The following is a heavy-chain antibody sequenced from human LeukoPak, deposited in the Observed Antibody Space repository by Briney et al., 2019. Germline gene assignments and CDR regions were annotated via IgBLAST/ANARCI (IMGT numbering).Heavy chain of an antibody. J-gene: IGHJ5*02. V-gene: IGHV3-30*18. CDR2: ISYDGSNK. D-gene: IGHD3-10*01. Sequence: GRSLRLSCAASGFTFSSYGMHWVRQAPGKGLEWVAVISYDGSNKYYADSVKGRFTISRDNSKNTLYLQMNSLRAEDTAVYYCAKDLVRGESWFDPWGQGTLVTVSS. CDR3: AKDLVRGESWFDP. CDR1: GFTFSSYG.